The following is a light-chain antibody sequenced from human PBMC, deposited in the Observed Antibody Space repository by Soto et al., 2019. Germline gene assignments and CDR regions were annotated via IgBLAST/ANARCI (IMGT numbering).Light chain of an antibody. CDR2: KAS. CDR3: QQYNSYSWT. Sequence: DTQMTQSPSTLSASVGDRVTINCRASQSISSWLAWYQQKPGKAPKLLIYKASRLHSGVSSRFSGSGSGTEFTLTISSLQPDDFATYYCQQYNSYSWTFGQGTKVDIK. CDR1: QSISSW. J-gene: IGKJ1*01. V-gene: IGKV1-5*03.